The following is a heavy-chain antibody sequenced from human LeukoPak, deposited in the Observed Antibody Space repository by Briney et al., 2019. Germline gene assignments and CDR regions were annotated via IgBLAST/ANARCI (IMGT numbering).Heavy chain of an antibody. Sequence: SQTLSLTCTVSGGSISSGGYYWSWIRQHPGKGLEWIGYIYYSGSTYYNPSLKSRVTISVDTSKNQFSLKLSSVTAADTAVYYCARVTEITIFGVGSLHDAFDIWGQGTMVTVSS. J-gene: IGHJ3*02. V-gene: IGHV4-31*03. CDR3: ARVTEITIFGVGSLHDAFDI. D-gene: IGHD3-3*01. CDR2: IYYSGST. CDR1: GGSISSGGYY.